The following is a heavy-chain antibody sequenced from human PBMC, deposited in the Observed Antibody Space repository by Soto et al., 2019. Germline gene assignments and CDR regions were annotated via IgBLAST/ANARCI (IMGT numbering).Heavy chain of an antibody. V-gene: IGHV4-34*01. CDR1: GWSFSGFY. J-gene: IGHJ6*02. D-gene: IGHD2-21*01. CDR2: INHIGSI. Sequence: SETLSLTCAVYGWSFSGFYWSWVRQPPGKGLEWIGEINHIGSINQNVSLKSRVTISVDTSRNQFSLKLTSVTAADTAVYYCARIPSRHFYYYEGMDVWGQGTTVTVSS. CDR3: ARIPSRHFYYYEGMDV.